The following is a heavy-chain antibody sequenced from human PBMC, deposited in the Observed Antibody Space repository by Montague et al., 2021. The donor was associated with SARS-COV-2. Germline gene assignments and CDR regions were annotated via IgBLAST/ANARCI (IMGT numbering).Heavy chain of an antibody. CDR3: ARGADRYYFYGMDV. CDR2: TYYRSKWYN. CDR1: GDSVSSNSAA. V-gene: IGHV6-1*01. D-gene: IGHD6-19*01. J-gene: IGHJ6*02. Sequence: CVISGDSVSSNSAAWNWIRQSPSRGLEWLGRTYYRSKWYNEYAVSVNSRITINPDTSKNQFSLQVNSVTPEDTAVYYCARGADRYYFYGMDVWGQGTTVTVSS.